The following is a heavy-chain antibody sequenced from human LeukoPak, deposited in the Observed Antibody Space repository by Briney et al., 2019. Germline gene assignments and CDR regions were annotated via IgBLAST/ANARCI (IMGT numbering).Heavy chain of an antibody. CDR1: GFTVSSNY. Sequence: PGGSLRLSCAASGFTVSSNYMSWVRQAPGKGLEWVSVVYSGGSTYYADSVKGRFTIYRDNSKNTLYLQMNSLRAGDTAVYYCARVQVPGLGYCSGGSCPDYWGQGTLVTVSS. CDR3: ARVQVPGLGYCSGGSCPDY. CDR2: VYSGGST. D-gene: IGHD2-15*01. J-gene: IGHJ4*02. V-gene: IGHV3-53*01.